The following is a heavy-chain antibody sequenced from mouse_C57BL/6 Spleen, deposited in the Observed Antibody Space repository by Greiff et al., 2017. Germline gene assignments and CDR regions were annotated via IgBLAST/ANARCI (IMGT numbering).Heavy chain of an antibody. V-gene: IGHV1-55*01. J-gene: IGHJ4*01. CDR2: IYPGSGST. D-gene: IGHD3-2*02. CDR1: GYTFTSYW. CDR3: ARAQAAYYAMDY. Sequence: QVQLQQPGAELVKPGASVKMSCKASGYTFTSYWITWVKQRPGQGLEWIGDIYPGSGSTNYNEKFKSKDTLTVDTSSSTAYMQLSSLTSEDSAVYYCARAQAAYYAMDYWGQGTSVTVSS.